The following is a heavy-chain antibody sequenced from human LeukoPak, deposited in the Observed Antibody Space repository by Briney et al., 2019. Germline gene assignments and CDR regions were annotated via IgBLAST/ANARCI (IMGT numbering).Heavy chain of an antibody. CDR1: GGSISSYY. V-gene: IGHV4-59*08. CDR3: ARRDTSSWYKDDAFDI. CDR2: IYYSGST. Sequence: SETLSLTCTVSGGSISSYYWSWIRQPPGKGLEWIGYIYYSGSTNYNPSLKSRVTISVDTSKNQLSLKLSSVTAADTAVYYCARRDTSSWYKDDAFDIWGQGTMVTVSS. J-gene: IGHJ3*02. D-gene: IGHD6-13*01.